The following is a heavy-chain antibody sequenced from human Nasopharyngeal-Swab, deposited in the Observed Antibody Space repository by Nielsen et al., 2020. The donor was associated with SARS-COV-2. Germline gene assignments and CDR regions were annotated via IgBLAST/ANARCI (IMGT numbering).Heavy chain of an antibody. J-gene: IGHJ4*02. CDR1: GFTFSSYG. CDR3: AKLATVTTSGVASADFDY. CDR2: ISYDGSNK. Sequence: GESLKISCAASGFTFSSYGMHWVRQAPGKGLEWVAVISYDGSNKYYADSVKGRFTISRDNSKNTLYLQMNSLRAEDTAVYYCAKLATVTTSGVASADFDYWGQGTLVTVSS. D-gene: IGHD4-17*01. V-gene: IGHV3-30*18.